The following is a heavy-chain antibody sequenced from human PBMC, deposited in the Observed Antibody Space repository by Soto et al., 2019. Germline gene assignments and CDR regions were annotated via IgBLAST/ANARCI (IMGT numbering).Heavy chain of an antibody. CDR3: ATQTISHTWGV. CDR2: LSREGNR. J-gene: IGHJ6*02. D-gene: IGHD3-16*01. Sequence: QEQPQESGPGLVKPSETLSLTCTVSGAPITTTKWWAWVRLPPGKALEWIGELSREGNRNSNPSLEXGFIMSLDQSKNHFSLKLPSVTAADTAIYYCATQTISHTWGVWGRGTSVTVSS. CDR1: GAPITTTKW. V-gene: IGHV4-4*02.